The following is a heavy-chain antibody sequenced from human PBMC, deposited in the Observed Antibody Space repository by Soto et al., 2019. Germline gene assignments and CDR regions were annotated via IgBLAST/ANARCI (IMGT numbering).Heavy chain of an antibody. V-gene: IGHV5-51*01. Sequence: GESLKISCKGSGYSFTSYWIGWVRQMPGKGLEWMGIIYPGDSDTRYSPSFQGQVTISADKSISTAYLQWSSLKASDTAMYYCARHGPYSSGWEEYFQHWGQGTLVTVSS. CDR2: IYPGDSDT. D-gene: IGHD6-19*01. J-gene: IGHJ1*01. CDR1: GYSFTSYW. CDR3: ARHGPYSSGWEEYFQH.